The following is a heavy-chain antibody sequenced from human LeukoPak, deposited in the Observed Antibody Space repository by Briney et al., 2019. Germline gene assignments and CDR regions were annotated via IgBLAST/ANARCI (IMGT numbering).Heavy chain of an antibody. CDR2: IYFTGST. J-gene: IGHJ3*02. CDR1: GASITTYY. Sequence: SETLSLTCTVSGASITTYYWNWIRQPPANGLACIGNIYFTGSTNYNPSLKSRVTISVDTSKNQFSLKLSSVTAADTAVYYCARGTYGASTFDIWGQGTMVTVSS. CDR3: ARGTYGASTFDI. D-gene: IGHD4-17*01. V-gene: IGHV4-59*01.